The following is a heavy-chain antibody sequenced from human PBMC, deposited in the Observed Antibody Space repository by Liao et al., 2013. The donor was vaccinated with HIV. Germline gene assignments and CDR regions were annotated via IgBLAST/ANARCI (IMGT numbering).Heavy chain of an antibody. CDR1: GESFSDHR. CDR2: IHQSGST. D-gene: IGHD6-19*01. J-gene: IGHJ3*02. CDR3: AKVRQWLASGGXAFDI. V-gene: IGHV4-34*02. Sequence: QVQQQQWGATLLKPSETLSLTCDVYGESFSDHRWGWVRQPPGKVMEWIGEIHQSGSTDYNPSLKSRVTISGDISLRLTSVTAADTAVYYCAKVRQWLASGGXAFDIWG.